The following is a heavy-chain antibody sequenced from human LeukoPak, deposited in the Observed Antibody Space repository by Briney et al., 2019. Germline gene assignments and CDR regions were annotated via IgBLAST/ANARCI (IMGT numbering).Heavy chain of an antibody. CDR3: VRVKGSYFDY. V-gene: IGHV3-48*01. CDR1: GFPLSSYS. CDR2: ISSSGSAI. D-gene: IGHD2-15*01. J-gene: IGHJ4*02. Sequence: GVSLRLSCAASGFPLSSYSINWVRQAPGKGLEWVSYISSSGSAIYYVESVKGRFTVSRDNAKNSLFLQMNSPRAEDTAVYYCVRVKGSYFDYWGQGALVTVSS.